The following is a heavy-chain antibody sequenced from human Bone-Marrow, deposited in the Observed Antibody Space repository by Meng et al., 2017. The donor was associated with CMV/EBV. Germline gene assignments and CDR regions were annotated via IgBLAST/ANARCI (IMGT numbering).Heavy chain of an antibody. CDR3: AKGGGDWNYLGYYYYGMDV. Sequence: GGSLRLSCAASGFTFSSYWMHWVRQAPGKGLEWVANIKQDGSEKYYVDSVKGRFTISRDNSKNTLYLQMNSLRAEDTAVYYCAKGGGDWNYLGYYYYGMDVWGQGTTVTVSS. CDR2: IKQDGSEK. CDR1: GFTFSSYW. J-gene: IGHJ6*02. D-gene: IGHD1-7*01. V-gene: IGHV3-7*03.